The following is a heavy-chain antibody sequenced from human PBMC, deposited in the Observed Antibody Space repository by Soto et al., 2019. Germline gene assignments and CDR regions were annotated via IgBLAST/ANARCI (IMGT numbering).Heavy chain of an antibody. J-gene: IGHJ6*02. V-gene: IGHV4-59*08. CDR3: ARRMEYYDFWSGYSSHYYYGMDV. CDR1: GGSIRSYY. D-gene: IGHD3-3*01. CDR2: IYYSGST. Sequence: ASETLSLTCSVSGGSIRSYYWSWLRQHPGKGLERIGYIYYSGSTYYNPSLKSRVTISVDTSKNQFSLKLSSVTAADTAVYYCARRMEYYDFWSGYSSHYYYGMDVWGQGTTVTV.